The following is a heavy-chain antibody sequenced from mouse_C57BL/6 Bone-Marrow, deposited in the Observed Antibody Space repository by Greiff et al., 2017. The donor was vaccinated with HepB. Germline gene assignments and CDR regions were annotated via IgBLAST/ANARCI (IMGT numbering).Heavy chain of an antibody. Sequence: VQLQQSGPELVKPGASVKISCKASGYAFSSSWMNWVKQRPGKGLEWIGRIYPGDGDTNYNGKFKGKSTLTVDKSSSTAYMQLSSLTSEDSAVYYCARSGVYFDYWGQGTTLTVSS. CDR2: IYPGDGDT. J-gene: IGHJ2*01. CDR3: ARSGVYFDY. D-gene: IGHD3-1*01. CDR1: GYAFSSSW. V-gene: IGHV1-82*01.